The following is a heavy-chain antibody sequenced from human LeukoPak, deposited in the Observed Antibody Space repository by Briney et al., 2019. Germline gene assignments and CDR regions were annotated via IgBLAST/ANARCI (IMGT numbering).Heavy chain of an antibody. V-gene: IGHV4-34*01. J-gene: IGHJ3*02. D-gene: IGHD3-22*01. CDR3: ARGLYYYDSSGYSDDAFDI. CDR1: VGSFSGYY. CDR2: INHSGST. Sequence: PSETLSLTCAVYVGSFSGYYWSWIRQPPGKGLEWTGEINHSGSTNYNPSLKSRVTISVDTSKNQFSLKLSSVTAADTAVYYCARGLYYYDSSGYSDDAFDIWGQGAMVTVSS.